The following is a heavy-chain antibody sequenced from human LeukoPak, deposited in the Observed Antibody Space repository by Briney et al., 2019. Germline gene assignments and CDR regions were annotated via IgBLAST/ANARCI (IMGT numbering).Heavy chain of an antibody. V-gene: IGHV3-7*01. D-gene: IGHD2-2*01. J-gene: IGHJ6*02. CDR1: GFTFSSYW. CDR3: ARVGVGVPAATFRPYYGMDV. CDR2: IKQDGSKK. Sequence: GGSLRLSCAASGFTFSSYWMSWVRQAPGKGLEWVPNIKQDGSKKYYVDSVKGRFTISRDNAKNSLYLQMNSLRAEDTAVYYCARVGVGVPAATFRPYYGMDVWGQGTTVTVSS.